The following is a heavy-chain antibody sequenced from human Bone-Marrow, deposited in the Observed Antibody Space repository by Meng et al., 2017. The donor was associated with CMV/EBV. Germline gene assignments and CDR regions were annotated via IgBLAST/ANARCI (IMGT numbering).Heavy chain of an antibody. V-gene: IGHV3-7*01. Sequence: GGSLRLSCAASGFTFSSYWMSWVRQAPGKGLEWVANIKQDGSEKYYVDSVKGRFTISRDNAKNSLYLQMNSLRAEDTAVYYCASEIYCSSTSCLDYWGQGTLVTVSS. CDR3: ASEIYCSSTSCLDY. J-gene: IGHJ4*02. CDR1: GFTFSSYW. D-gene: IGHD2-2*01. CDR2: IKQDGSEK.